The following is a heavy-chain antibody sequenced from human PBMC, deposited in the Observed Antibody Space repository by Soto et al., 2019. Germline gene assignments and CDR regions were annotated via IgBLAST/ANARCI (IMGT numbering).Heavy chain of an antibody. CDR2: NIPIFGTA. D-gene: IGHD3-22*01. Sequence: QVQLVQSGAEVRKPGSSVRVSCKASGGSFNRHTFSWVRQAPGQGLEWMGGNIPIFGTANHAQKFRGRVTIIADESTSTVYMELSSLRSDDTAIYYCARGWGYDSTDYYYAYWGQGTLVIVSS. J-gene: IGHJ4*02. CDR1: GGSFNRHT. V-gene: IGHV1-69*01. CDR3: ARGWGYDSTDYYYAY.